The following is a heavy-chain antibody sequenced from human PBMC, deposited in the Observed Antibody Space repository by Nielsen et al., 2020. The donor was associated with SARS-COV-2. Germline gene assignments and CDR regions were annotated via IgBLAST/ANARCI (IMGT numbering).Heavy chain of an antibody. D-gene: IGHD3-22*01. CDR3: ARGPEGYYYDSSGYYRFDY. J-gene: IGHJ4*02. CDR2: ISGSGGST. V-gene: IGHV3-23*01. Sequence: VRQAPGKGLEWVSAISGSGGSTYYADSVKGRFTISRDNSKNTLYLQMNSLRAEDTAVYYCARGPEGYYYDSSGYYRFDYWGQGTLVTVSS.